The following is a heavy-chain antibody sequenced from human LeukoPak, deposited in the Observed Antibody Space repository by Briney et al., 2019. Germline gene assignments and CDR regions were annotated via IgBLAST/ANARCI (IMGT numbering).Heavy chain of an antibody. Sequence: GASVKVSCTVSGYTLTELSMHWVRQAPGKGREWMGGFDPEDGETIYAQKFQGRVTMTEDTSTDTAYMELSSLRSEDTAVYYCATAADPMNNWFDPWGQGTLVTVSS. CDR3: ATAADPMNNWFDP. J-gene: IGHJ5*02. D-gene: IGHD2-2*01. CDR2: FDPEDGET. CDR1: GYTLTELS. V-gene: IGHV1-24*01.